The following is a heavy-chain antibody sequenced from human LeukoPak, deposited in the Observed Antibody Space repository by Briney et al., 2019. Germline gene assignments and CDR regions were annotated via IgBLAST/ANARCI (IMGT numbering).Heavy chain of an antibody. D-gene: IGHD3-16*01. J-gene: IGHJ3*02. V-gene: IGHV3-33*01. CDR3: ARGTYVHMNDAFDI. CDR2: IWYDGSNK. Sequence: GGSLRLSCAASGFTFSSYGMHWVRQAPGKGLEWVAVIWYDGSNKYYADSVKGRFTISRDNSKNTLYLQMNSLRAEDTAVYYCARGTYVHMNDAFDIWGQGTMVTVSS. CDR1: GFTFSSYG.